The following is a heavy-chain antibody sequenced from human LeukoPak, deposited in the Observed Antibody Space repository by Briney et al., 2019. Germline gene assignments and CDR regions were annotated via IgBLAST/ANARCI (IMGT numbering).Heavy chain of an antibody. D-gene: IGHD3-10*01. Sequence: SETLSLTCSVSGGSINGYSWSWIRQAPGKGLEWIGYIYYSGDTSYNPSLRSRVSVSVDTSKKQFSLKLRSVTAADTAVYYCVRGPYGSSISNWFDPWGQGILVAVSS. CDR1: GGSINGYS. V-gene: IGHV4-59*01. J-gene: IGHJ5*02. CDR2: IYYSGDT. CDR3: VRGPYGSSISNWFDP.